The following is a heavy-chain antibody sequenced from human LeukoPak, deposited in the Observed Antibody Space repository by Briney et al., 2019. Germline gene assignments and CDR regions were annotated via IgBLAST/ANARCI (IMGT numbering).Heavy chain of an antibody. CDR2: ISAYNGNT. V-gene: IGHV1-18*01. Sequence: GASVKVSCKASGYTFTSYGTSWVRQAPGQGLEWMGWISAYNGNTNYAQKLQGRVTMTTDTSTSTAYMELRSLRSDDTAVYYCARVRYYGSGSYYRGSVGYMDVWGKGTTVTISS. CDR3: ARVRYYGSGSYYRGSVGYMDV. J-gene: IGHJ6*03. D-gene: IGHD3-10*01. CDR1: GYTFTSYG.